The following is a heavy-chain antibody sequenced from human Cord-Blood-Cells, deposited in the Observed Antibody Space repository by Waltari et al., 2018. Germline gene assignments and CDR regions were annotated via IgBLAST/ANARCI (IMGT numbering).Heavy chain of an antibody. CDR1: GFTFSSYG. D-gene: IGHD4-4*01. J-gene: IGHJ4*02. V-gene: IGHV3-30*02. CDR3: AKEGNAYFDY. CDR2: IRYDGSNK. Sequence: QVQLVESGGGVVQPGGSLRLSCAASGFTFSSYGMHWVRQAPGKGMEWVAFIRYDGSNKYYADSGKGRFTISRDNSKNTLYLQMNSLRAEDTAVYYCAKEGNAYFDYWGQGTLVTVSS.